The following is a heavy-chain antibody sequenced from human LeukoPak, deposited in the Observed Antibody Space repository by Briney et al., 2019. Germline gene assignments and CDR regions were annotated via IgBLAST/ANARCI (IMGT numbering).Heavy chain of an antibody. Sequence: SETLSLTCTVSGGSISSSRYYWGWIRQPPGKGLEWIGSIYYSGSTYYNPSLKSRVTISVDTSKNQFSLKLSSVTAADTAVYYCARLRPYNWNHNAFDIWGQGTMVTVSS. CDR3: ARLRPYNWNHNAFDI. V-gene: IGHV4-39*01. D-gene: IGHD1-20*01. CDR1: GGSISSSRYY. CDR2: IYYSGST. J-gene: IGHJ3*02.